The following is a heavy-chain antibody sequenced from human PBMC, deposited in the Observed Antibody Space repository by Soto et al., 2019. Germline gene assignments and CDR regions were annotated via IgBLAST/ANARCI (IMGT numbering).Heavy chain of an antibody. CDR3: ARDLYCSSTSCSSFDY. V-gene: IGHV3-33*01. J-gene: IGHJ4*02. Sequence: QVQLVESGGGVVQPGRSLRLSCAASGFTFSSYGMHWVRQAPGKGLEWVAVIWYDGSNKYYADSVKGRFTISRDNSKNTLYLQMNSLRAEDTGVYYCARDLYCSSTSCSSFDYWGQGTLVTVSS. D-gene: IGHD2-2*01. CDR2: IWYDGSNK. CDR1: GFTFSSYG.